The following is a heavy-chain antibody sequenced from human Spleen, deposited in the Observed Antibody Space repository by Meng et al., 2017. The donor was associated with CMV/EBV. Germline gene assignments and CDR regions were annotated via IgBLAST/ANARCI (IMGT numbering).Heavy chain of an antibody. CDR1: GRSNCRGDYY. CDR2: IYYSGST. CDR3: ARDRTTVTTRYFDL. D-gene: IGHD4-17*01. J-gene: IGHJ2*01. Sequence: LQAVGPALVKTSQPLSLTFTVSGRSNCRGDYYWRWISQHPGKGLEWSGYIYYSGSTYSTPSLKIRVTISVDTSKIHFSLKLISVTAAETAVYYCARDRTTVTTRYFDLRGRGTLVTRLL. V-gene: IGHV4-30-4*01.